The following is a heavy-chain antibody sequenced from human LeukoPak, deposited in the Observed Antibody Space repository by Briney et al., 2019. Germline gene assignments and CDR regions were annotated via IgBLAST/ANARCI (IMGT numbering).Heavy chain of an antibody. V-gene: IGHV4-34*01. CDR2: INHSGST. CDR3: ARGFFGHRFDP. Sequence: SETLSLTCAVYGGSFSGYYWSWIRQPPGKGLEWIGEINHSGSTNYNPSLKSRVTISVDTSKNQFSLKLSSVTAADTAVYYCARGFFGHRFDPWGQGTLVTVSS. CDR1: GGSFSGYY. D-gene: IGHD3-3*01. J-gene: IGHJ5*02.